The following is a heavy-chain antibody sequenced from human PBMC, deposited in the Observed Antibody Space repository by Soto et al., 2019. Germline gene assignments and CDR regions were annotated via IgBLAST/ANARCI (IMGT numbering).Heavy chain of an antibody. CDR1: VFTFSDYY. J-gene: IGHJ4*02. Sequence: GGSLRLSCEGSVFTFSDYYISWIRQAPGKGLEWISYSSNSGTFSRYADSVKGRFSISRDNTKNLLYLQMNSLRAEDTAVYYCARSGDNYNRLDYWGQGTPVTSPQ. CDR2: SSNSGTFS. V-gene: IGHV3-11*06. CDR3: ARSGDNYNRLDY. D-gene: IGHD1-1*01.